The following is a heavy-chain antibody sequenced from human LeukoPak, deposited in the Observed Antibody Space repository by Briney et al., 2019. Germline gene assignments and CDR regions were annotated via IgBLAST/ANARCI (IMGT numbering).Heavy chain of an antibody. CDR2: INHSGST. CDR3: ARRDSSGYYYTFYYYYGMDV. CDR1: GGSFCGYY. Sequence: SETLSLTCAVYGGSFCGYYWSWIRQPPGKGLEWIGEINHSGSTNYNPSLKSRVTISVDTSKNQFSLKLSSVTAADTAVYYCARRDSSGYYYTFYYYYGMDVWGQGTTVTVSS. D-gene: IGHD3-22*01. J-gene: IGHJ6*02. V-gene: IGHV4-34*01.